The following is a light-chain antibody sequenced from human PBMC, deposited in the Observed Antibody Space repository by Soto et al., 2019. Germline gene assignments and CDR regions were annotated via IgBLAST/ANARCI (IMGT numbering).Light chain of an antibody. J-gene: IGKJ1*01. CDR3: QQTYTFPWT. CDR2: TAS. V-gene: IGKV1-39*01. Sequence: DIRMTQSPSSLSASVGDTVTITCRASQGISDYLSWFQHKPGEAPKLLISTASSLQGGVPLRFSGAGSRTDFSLTISGLQPEDSATYYCQQTYTFPWTFGQGTRVDIK. CDR1: QGISDY.